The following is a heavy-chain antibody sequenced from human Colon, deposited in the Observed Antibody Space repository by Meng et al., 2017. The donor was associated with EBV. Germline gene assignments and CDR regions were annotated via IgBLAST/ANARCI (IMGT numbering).Heavy chain of an antibody. CDR1: GFIFRTYS. CDR2: LSDSGTYM. CDR3: ARRVGTGFDY. V-gene: IGHV3-21*01. Sequence: EVHLVDSGGGLVNPGGSLRLSCAGSGFIFRTYSMNWVRQAPGKGLEWVASLSDSGTYMYYADSVRGRFTISGDYAKNSLYLEMNSLTAEDTGVYYCARRVGTGFDYWGQVTRVTVDS. J-gene: IGHJ4*02.